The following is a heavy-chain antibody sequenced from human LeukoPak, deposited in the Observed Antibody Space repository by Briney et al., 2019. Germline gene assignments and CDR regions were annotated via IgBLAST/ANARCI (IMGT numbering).Heavy chain of an antibody. J-gene: IGHJ4*02. Sequence: ASVKVSCKASGYTFTDYYIHWVRQAPGQGLEWMGWINPNSGVTNYAQKFQGGVTMTRDTSITTAYMELSSLRSDDTAVYYCARDVGEYCSSTNCYASHYWGQGTLVTVSS. CDR1: GYTFTDYY. D-gene: IGHD2-2*01. CDR2: INPNSGVT. CDR3: ARDVGEYCSSTNCYASHY. V-gene: IGHV1-2*02.